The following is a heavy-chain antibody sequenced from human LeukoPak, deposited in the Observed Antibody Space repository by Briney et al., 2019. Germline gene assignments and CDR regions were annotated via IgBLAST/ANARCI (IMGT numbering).Heavy chain of an antibody. D-gene: IGHD2-8*02. CDR1: GYSFTSNW. V-gene: IGHV5-51*01. CDR2: IYPGDSDT. Sequence: GESLKISCKASGYSFTSNWIGWVRQMPGKGLEWMGIIYPGDSDTRYSPSFQGQVTISAAKSISTAYLQWSSLKAPDTAMYYCARLGTGYYYGVDVWGQGTTVTVSS. J-gene: IGHJ6*02. CDR3: ARLGTGYYYGVDV.